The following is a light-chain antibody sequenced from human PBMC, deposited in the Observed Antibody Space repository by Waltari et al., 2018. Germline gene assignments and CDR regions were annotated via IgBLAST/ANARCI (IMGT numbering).Light chain of an antibody. CDR3: QTYDNSLGGSV. CDR2: GNS. Sequence: QSVLTQPPSVSGAPGQRVTISCTGSSSNLGADSDVHWYRHLPGTAPKPLIYGNSNRPSGVPDRFSGSKSGTSASLAITGLQAEDEADYYCQTYDNSLGGSVFGGGTKLTVL. CDR1: SSNLGADSD. J-gene: IGLJ3*02. V-gene: IGLV1-40*01.